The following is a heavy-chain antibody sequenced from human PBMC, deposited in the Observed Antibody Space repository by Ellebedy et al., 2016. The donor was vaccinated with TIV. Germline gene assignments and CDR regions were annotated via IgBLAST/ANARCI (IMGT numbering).Heavy chain of an antibody. CDR1: GFTFSDGW. Sequence: GGSLRLXXVASGFTFSDGWMTWVRQAPGKGLEWVGRINTEAEGGTAQYAAPLNGRITISRDDSKNTLHLQMNSLKIEDTAVYYCARDRAPEGYGMDVWGQGTTVTVYS. CDR2: INTEAEGGTA. CDR3: ARDRAPEGYGMDV. D-gene: IGHD3-10*01. J-gene: IGHJ6*01. V-gene: IGHV3-15*01.